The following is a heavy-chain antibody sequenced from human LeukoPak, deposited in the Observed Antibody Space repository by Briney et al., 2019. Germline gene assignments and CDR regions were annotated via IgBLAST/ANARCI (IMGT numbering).Heavy chain of an antibody. CDR1: GYTFTGYY. J-gene: IGHJ4*02. Sequence: ASVKVSCKASGYTFTGYYMHWVRQAPGQGLEWMGWINPNSGGTNYAQKFQGRVTMTRGTSISTAYMELSRLRSDDTAVYYCARRASEGESTSWSDLYYFDYWGQGTLVTVSS. CDR3: ARRASEGESTSWSDLYYFDY. CDR2: INPNSGGT. D-gene: IGHD2-2*01. V-gene: IGHV1-2*02.